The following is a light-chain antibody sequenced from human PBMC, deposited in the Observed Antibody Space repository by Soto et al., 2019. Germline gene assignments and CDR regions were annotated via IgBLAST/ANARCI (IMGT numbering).Light chain of an antibody. CDR3: QKYHSAPRT. CDR2: GAS. Sequence: IQSTQASSTLSASVAARVSMTCLASQSISSGLAWDKQYTGKASKLVIYGASTLQSGVPSRFSGSGSGTDFTLTISSLQPEDVATYYCQKYHSAPRTFGQGTKVDI. CDR1: QSISSG. V-gene: IGKV1-27*01. J-gene: IGKJ1*01.